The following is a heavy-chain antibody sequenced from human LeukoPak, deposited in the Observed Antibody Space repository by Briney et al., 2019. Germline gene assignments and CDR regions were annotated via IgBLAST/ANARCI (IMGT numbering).Heavy chain of an antibody. Sequence: PSQTLSLTCAVSGGSISSGGYSWSWARQPPGEGLEWNVYIYYSGGTYYNPSLKSRVTISVDRSKNQFSLKLSSVTAADTAAYYCARVGGTNYYYYGMDVWGQGTTVTVSS. D-gene: IGHD1-1*01. CDR3: ARVGGTNYYYYGMDV. J-gene: IGHJ6*02. V-gene: IGHV4-30-2*01. CDR1: GGSISSGGYS. CDR2: IYYSGGT.